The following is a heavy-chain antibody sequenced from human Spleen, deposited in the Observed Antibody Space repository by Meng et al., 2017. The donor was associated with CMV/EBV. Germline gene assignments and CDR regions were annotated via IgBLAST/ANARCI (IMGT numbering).Heavy chain of an antibody. CDR1: GSPFSSYG. CDR3: ARDACAGGTQEGFDN. Sequence: SGSPFSSYGMNWVRQAPGQGLGWVGWINSDDGSTVYAQSVKGRVTITRDNAKNTVYLRMNSLRAEDTAVYYCARDACAGGTQEGFDNWGQGTMVTVSS. D-gene: IGHD1-7*01. V-gene: IGHV3-74*01. J-gene: IGHJ3*02. CDR2: INSDDGST.